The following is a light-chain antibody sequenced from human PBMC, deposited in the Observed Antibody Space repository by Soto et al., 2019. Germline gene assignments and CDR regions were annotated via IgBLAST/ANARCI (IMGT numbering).Light chain of an antibody. CDR2: DAS. Sequence: EIVLTQSPATLSLSPGERATLSCRASQSVSIYLAWYQQKPGQAPRLLIYDASNRATGIPARFSGSGSGTDFTLTISRLEPEDFAVYFCQHYGTSPLTFGQGTKV. V-gene: IGKV3-11*01. CDR3: QHYGTSPLT. J-gene: IGKJ1*01. CDR1: QSVSIY.